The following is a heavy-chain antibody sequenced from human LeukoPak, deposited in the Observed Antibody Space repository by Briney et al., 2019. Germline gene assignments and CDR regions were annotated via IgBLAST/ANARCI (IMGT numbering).Heavy chain of an antibody. CDR1: GYSFTSYW. V-gene: IGHV5-51*01. CDR2: IYPGDSDT. D-gene: IGHD3-3*01. Sequence: GESLKISCKGSGYSFTSYWIGWVRQMPGKGLEWMGIIYPGDSDTRYSPSFQGPVTISADKSISTAYLQWSSLKASDTAMYYCAGQRGITIFGVALGGFDPWGQGTLVTVSS. J-gene: IGHJ5*02. CDR3: AGQRGITIFGVALGGFDP.